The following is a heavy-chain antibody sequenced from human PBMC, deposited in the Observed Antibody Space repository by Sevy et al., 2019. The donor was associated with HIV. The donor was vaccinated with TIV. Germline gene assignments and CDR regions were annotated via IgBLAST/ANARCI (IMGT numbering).Heavy chain of an antibody. D-gene: IGHD5-18*01. Sequence: ASVKVSCKASGYTFTSYYMHWVRQAPGQGLEWMGIINPSGGSTSYAQKFQGRVTMTRDTSTSTVYMELSSLRSEDTAVYYCARAAEAYSYSWEKYGMDVWGQGTTVTVSS. CDR3: ARAAEAYSYSWEKYGMDV. V-gene: IGHV1-46*01. CDR1: GYTFTSYY. J-gene: IGHJ6*02. CDR2: INPSGGST.